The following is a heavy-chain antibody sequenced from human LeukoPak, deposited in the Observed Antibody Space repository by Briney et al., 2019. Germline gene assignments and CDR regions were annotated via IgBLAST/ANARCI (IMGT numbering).Heavy chain of an antibody. CDR2: IYSCGST. J-gene: IGHJ6*01. CDR1: GFTVSSNY. D-gene: IGHD6-13*01. Sequence: GGSLRLSCAASGFTVSSNYMSWVRQAPGKALEWVSVIYSCGSTYYADYVKGRFTVSRDKSKHTLYLQMNSLRAEDTDVYYCASIAAAGTEREYYCYGMDVWGKGTTVSVSS. V-gene: IGHV3-53*01. CDR3: ASIAAAGTEREYYCYGMDV.